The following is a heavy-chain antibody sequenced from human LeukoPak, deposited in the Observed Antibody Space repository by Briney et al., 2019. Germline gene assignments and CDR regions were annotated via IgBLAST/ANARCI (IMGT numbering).Heavy chain of an antibody. V-gene: IGHV1-69*01. Sequence: SVKVSCKASGGTFSSYAISWVRQAPGQGLEWMGGIIPIFGTENYAQKFQGRVTITADESTSTAYMELSSLRSEDTAVYYCARGITQGGDYVWGSYRDDYFDYWGQGTLVTVSS. CDR3: ARGITQGGDYVWGSYRDDYFDY. CDR1: GGTFSSYA. D-gene: IGHD3-16*02. J-gene: IGHJ4*02. CDR2: IIPIFGTE.